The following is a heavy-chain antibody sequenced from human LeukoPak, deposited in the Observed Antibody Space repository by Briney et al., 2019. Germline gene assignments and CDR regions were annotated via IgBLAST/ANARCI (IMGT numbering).Heavy chain of an antibody. D-gene: IGHD3-9*01. CDR3: ARDASGIRYFDWLREDYFDY. CDR2: IRNDGSNK. CDR1: GFTFSSYG. J-gene: IGHJ4*02. Sequence: GGSLRLSCAASGFTFSSYGMQWVRQAPGKGLEWVAFIRNDGSNKYYADSVKGRFTISRDNSKNTLYLQMNSLRAEDTAVYYCARDASGIRYFDWLREDYFDYWGQGTLVTVSS. V-gene: IGHV3-30*02.